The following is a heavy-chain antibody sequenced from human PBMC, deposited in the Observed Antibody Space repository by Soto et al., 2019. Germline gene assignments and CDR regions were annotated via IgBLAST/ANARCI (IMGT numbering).Heavy chain of an antibody. CDR2: ISGSGGIT. V-gene: IGHV3-23*01. Sequence: GGSLRLSCAASGFTFSSYAMSWVRQAPGKGLEWASAISGSGGITYYADSVKGRFTISRDNSKNTLYLQMNSLRAEDTAVYYCAKSTYSWIQPPDYWGQGTLVTVSS. CDR1: GFTFSSYA. D-gene: IGHD5-18*01. J-gene: IGHJ4*02. CDR3: AKSTYSWIQPPDY.